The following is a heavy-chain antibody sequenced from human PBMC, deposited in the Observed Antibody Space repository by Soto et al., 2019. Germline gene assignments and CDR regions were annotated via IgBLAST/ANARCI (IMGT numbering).Heavy chain of an antibody. CDR2: ASPDGTST. CDR3: TRHGPGDYFLFDP. J-gene: IGHJ5*02. V-gene: IGHV3-74*01. Sequence: PGGSLRLSCAASGFTVSSFWMHWVRQAPGKGLVWVSRASPDGTSTTYADSVKGRFTISRDNARNTLYMQMNGLRAEDTAVYYCTRHGPGDYFLFDPWGQGTLVTVSS. D-gene: IGHD4-17*01. CDR1: GFTVSSFW.